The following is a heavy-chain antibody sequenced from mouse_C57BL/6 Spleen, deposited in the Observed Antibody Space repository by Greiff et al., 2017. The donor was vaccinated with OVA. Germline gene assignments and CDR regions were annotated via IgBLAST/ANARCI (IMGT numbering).Heavy chain of an antibody. V-gene: IGHV6-6*01. D-gene: IGHD1-1*01. CDR1: GFTFSDAW. J-gene: IGHJ1*03. CDR3: TRGAASTVVASRGYWYFDV. Sequence: DVQLQESGGGLVQPGGSMKLSCAASGFTFSDAWMDWVRQSPEKGLEWVAEIRNKANNHATYYAESVKGRFTISRDDSKSSVYLQMNSLRAEDTGIYYCTRGAASTVVASRGYWYFDVWGTGTTVTVSS. CDR2: IRNKANNHAT.